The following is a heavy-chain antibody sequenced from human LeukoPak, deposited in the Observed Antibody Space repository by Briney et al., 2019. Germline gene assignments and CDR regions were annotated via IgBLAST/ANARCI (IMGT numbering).Heavy chain of an antibody. J-gene: IGHJ4*02. V-gene: IGHV6-1*01. D-gene: IGHD3-16*02. CDR2: TYYRSKWYN. CDR1: GDSVSSNSAA. Sequence: SQTLSLTCAISGDSVSSNSAAWNWIRQSPSRGLEWLGRTYYRSKWYNDYAVSVKSRITINPDTSKNQFSLQLNSVTPEDTAVYYCARGYVWGSYRQYYFDYWGQGTLVTVPS. CDR3: ARGYVWGSYRQYYFDY.